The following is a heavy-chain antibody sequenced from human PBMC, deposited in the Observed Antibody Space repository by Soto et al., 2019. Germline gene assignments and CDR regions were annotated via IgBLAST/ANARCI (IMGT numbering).Heavy chain of an antibody. Sequence: PGGSLRLSCAASGFTFSSYWMHWVRQAPGKGLVWVSRINGDGSSPTYADSVKGRFTISRGNSKNTLYLQMNSLRAEDTAVYYCSREYSSSWYYVYYYGMDVWGQGTTVTVSS. CDR2: INGDGSSP. CDR1: GFTFSSYW. D-gene: IGHD6-13*01. CDR3: SREYSSSWYYVYYYGMDV. J-gene: IGHJ6*02. V-gene: IGHV3-74*01.